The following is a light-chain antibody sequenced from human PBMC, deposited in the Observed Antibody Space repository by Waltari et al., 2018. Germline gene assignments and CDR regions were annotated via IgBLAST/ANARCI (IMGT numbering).Light chain of an antibody. V-gene: IGKV3-11*01. J-gene: IGKJ2*01. CDR1: ESIASP. CDR2: DTS. CDR3: QQRSHWPIYT. Sequence: EIVLTQSPATLSLSPGDRATLSCRASESIASPLVWYQQKPGQPPRILIYDTSNRAAGIPARFSGSGSGTDFSLTISSLEPEDFVVYYCQQRSHWPIYTFGQGTKLEIK.